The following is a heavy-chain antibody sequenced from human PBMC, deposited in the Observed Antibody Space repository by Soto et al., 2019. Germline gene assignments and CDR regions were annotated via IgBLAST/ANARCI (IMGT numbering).Heavy chain of an antibody. CDR2: IIYDGSDK. CDR3: AAELGNSGYDGHDY. J-gene: IGHJ4*02. V-gene: IGHV3-30-3*01. D-gene: IGHD5-12*01. Sequence: QVQLVESGGGVVQPGRSLRLSCAASGFTFSSCAMHWVRQAPGKGREWVAVIIYDGSDKYYADSVQGRFTISRDNSKNTLYLQMNSLRPEDTAVYYCAAELGNSGYDGHDYWGQGTLVTVSS. CDR1: GFTFSSCA.